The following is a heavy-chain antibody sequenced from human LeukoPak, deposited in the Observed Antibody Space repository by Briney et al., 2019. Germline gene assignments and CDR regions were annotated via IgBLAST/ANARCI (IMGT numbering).Heavy chain of an antibody. V-gene: IGHV1-3*01. CDR1: GYTFTSYA. J-gene: IGHJ5*02. Sequence: GASVKVSCKASGYTFTSYAMHWVRQAPGQRLEWMGWINAGNGNTKYSQKFQGRVTITRDTSASTAYMELSSLRSEDTAVYYCARGRIVVVTAIHNWFDPWGQGTLVTVSS. CDR3: ARGRIVVVTAIHNWFDP. CDR2: INAGNGNT. D-gene: IGHD2-21*02.